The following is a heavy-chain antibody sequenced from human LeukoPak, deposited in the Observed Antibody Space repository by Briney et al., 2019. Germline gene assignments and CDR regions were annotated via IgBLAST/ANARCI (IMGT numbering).Heavy chain of an antibody. J-gene: IGHJ5*02. CDR3: AKELSAPVAGPLAS. CDR1: GFTFDDYA. Sequence: GRSLRLSCAASGFTFDDYAMHWVRQAPGKGLEWVSGISWNSGSIGYADSVKGRFTISRDNAKNSLYLQMNSLRAEDTALYYCAKELSAPVAGPLASWGQGTLVTVSS. CDR2: ISWNSGSI. V-gene: IGHV3-9*01. D-gene: IGHD6-19*01.